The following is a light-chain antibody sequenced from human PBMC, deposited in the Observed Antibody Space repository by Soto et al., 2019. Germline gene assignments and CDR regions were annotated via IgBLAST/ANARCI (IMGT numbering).Light chain of an antibody. Sequence: DIVMTQSPATLSVSPGDRATLSCRASHSIRNDLAWYQQTPGQAPRLLIYDASTRATGIQARLSGSGSGTEFTLTISSLQSDDFAIYYCHQYNNWPPWTYGQGTKVEI. CDR3: HQYNNWPPWT. CDR2: DAS. V-gene: IGKV3D-15*01. CDR1: HSIRND. J-gene: IGKJ1*01.